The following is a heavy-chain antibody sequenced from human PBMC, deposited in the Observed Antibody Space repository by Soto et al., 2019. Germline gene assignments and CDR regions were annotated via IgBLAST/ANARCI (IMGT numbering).Heavy chain of an antibody. CDR3: TQAWEPNGWFDP. V-gene: IGHV4-39*01. CDR2: IYYTGTT. J-gene: IGHJ5*02. D-gene: IGHD1-26*01. CDR1: GGSIRSINYY. Sequence: QLQLQESGPGLVRPSETLSLTCSVSGGSIRSINYYWGWIRQPPGKGLEWIGDIYYTGTTYYNPSLKSRVTISVDTSKNQFSLKLNSVTAADTAVYYCTQAWEPNGWFDPWGQGTLVTVSS.